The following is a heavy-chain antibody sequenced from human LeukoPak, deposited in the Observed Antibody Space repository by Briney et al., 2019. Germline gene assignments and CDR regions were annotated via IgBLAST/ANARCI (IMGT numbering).Heavy chain of an antibody. J-gene: IGHJ6*03. CDR2: IYTSGST. V-gene: IGHV4-61*02. CDR1: GDSITSGGYS. CDR3: ARDSLLYYYYYMDV. Sequence: PSETLSLTCVVSGDSITSGGYSWSWIRQPAGKGLEWIGRIYTSGSTNYNPSLKSRVTMSVDTSKNQFSLKLSSVTAADTAVYYCARDSLLYYYYYMDVWGKGTTVTISS.